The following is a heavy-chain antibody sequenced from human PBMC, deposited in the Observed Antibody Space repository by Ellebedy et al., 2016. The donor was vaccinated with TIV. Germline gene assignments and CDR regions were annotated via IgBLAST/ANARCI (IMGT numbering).Heavy chain of an antibody. CDR1: GDSVSGNSVA. J-gene: IGHJ4*02. CDR2: TYYRSKWYT. CDR3: ARDLTTIRGVMNPFDY. V-gene: IGHV6-1*01. Sequence: SETLSLXXAISGDSVSGNSVAWSWIRQSPSRGLEWLGRTYYRSKWYTYYAQSVQSRLTINPDTSKNQFSLQLNSVTPEDTAVYYCARDLTTIRGVMNPFDYWGQGFLVTVSS. D-gene: IGHD3-10*01.